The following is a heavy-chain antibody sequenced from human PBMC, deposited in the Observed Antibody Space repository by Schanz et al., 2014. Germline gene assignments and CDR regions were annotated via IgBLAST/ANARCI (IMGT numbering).Heavy chain of an antibody. CDR3: AKDLGVDCGDGCFNWYFDL. D-gene: IGHD2-21*02. CDR2: IWYDGSNK. CDR1: GFTFSSYG. V-gene: IGHV3-33*06. Sequence: VQLVESGGGLVQPGGSLRLSCAASGFTFSSYGMHWVRQAPGKGLEWVAVIWYDGSNKYYADSVKGRFTISRDNSKNTLYLQMNSLRAEDTAVYFCAKDLGVDCGDGCFNWYFDLWGRGTLVTVSS. J-gene: IGHJ2*01.